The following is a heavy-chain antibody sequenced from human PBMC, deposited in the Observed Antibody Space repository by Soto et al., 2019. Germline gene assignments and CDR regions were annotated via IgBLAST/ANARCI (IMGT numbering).Heavy chain of an antibody. D-gene: IGHD3-10*01. J-gene: IGHJ6*02. CDR1: GGSFSGYY. CDR2: IYYSGST. Sequence: SETLSLTCAVYGGSFSGYYWSWIRQPPGKGLEWIGYIYYSGSTNYNPSLKSRVTISVDTSKNQFSLKLSSVTAADTAVYYCARSYYYGSAKAMDYYYYGMDVWGQGTTVTVSS. CDR3: ARSYYYGSAKAMDYYYYGMDV. V-gene: IGHV4-59*01.